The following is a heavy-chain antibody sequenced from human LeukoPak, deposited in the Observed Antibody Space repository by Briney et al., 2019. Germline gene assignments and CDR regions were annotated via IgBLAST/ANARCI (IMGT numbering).Heavy chain of an antibody. J-gene: IGHJ6*02. V-gene: IGHV4-4*07. CDR3: ARGASSSEWYYYGMDV. CDR1: GCSISSYY. D-gene: IGHD3-3*01. CDR2: IYTSGST. Sequence: PSETLSLTCTVSGCSISSYYWSWIRQPAGKGLEWIGRIYTSGSTNYNPSLKSRVTMSVDTSKNQFSLKLSSVTAADTAVYYCARGASSSEWYYYGMDVWGQGTTVTVSS.